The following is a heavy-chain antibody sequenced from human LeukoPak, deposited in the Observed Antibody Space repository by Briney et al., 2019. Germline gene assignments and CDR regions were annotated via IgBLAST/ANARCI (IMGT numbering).Heavy chain of an antibody. Sequence: SETLSLTCAVSGSSISSGGYSWSWIRQPPGKGLEWIGRIYTSGSTNYNPSLKSRVTMSVDTSKNQFSLKLSSVTAADTAVYYCARVTYSSSSMSLDAFDIWGQGTMVTVSS. V-gene: IGHV4-30-4*07. D-gene: IGHD6-6*01. J-gene: IGHJ3*02. CDR2: IYTSGST. CDR3: ARVTYSSSSMSLDAFDI. CDR1: GSSISSGGYS.